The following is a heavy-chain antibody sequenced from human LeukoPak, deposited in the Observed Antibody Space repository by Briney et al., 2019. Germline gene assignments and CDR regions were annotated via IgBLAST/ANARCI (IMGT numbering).Heavy chain of an antibody. Sequence: SETLSLTCTVSGGSISSGSYYWSWIRQPAGKGLEWIGRIYTSGSTNYNPSLKSRVTISVDTSKNQFSLKLSSVTAADTAVYYCAGDRVAARPYYYYMDVWGKGTTVTVSS. CDR2: IYTSGST. J-gene: IGHJ6*03. D-gene: IGHD6-6*01. CDR3: AGDRVAARPYYYYMDV. CDR1: GGSISSGSYY. V-gene: IGHV4-61*02.